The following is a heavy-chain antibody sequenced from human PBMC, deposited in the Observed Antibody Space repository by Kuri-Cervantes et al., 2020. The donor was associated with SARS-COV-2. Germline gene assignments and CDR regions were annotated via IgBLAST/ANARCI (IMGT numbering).Heavy chain of an antibody. Sequence: SETLSLTCTVSGGSISSGDYYWSWIRQPSGKGLEWIGYIYYSGSTYYNPSLKSRVTISVDTSKNQFSLKLSSVTAADTAVYYCARDPYYDYVWGSYRLGGAFDIWGQGTMVTVSS. D-gene: IGHD3-16*02. CDR3: ARDPYYDYVWGSYRLGGAFDI. CDR1: GGSISSGDYY. CDR2: IYYSGST. V-gene: IGHV4-30-4*01. J-gene: IGHJ3*02.